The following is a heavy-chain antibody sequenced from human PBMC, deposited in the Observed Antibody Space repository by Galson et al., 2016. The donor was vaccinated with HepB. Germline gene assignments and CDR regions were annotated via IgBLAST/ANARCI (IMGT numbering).Heavy chain of an antibody. CDR2: IKPDGTET. CDR1: GFTFSYFW. V-gene: IGHV3-7*01. J-gene: IGHJ5*02. CDR3: ATAMGRGGTES. D-gene: IGHD3-10*01. Sequence: SLRLSCAASGFTFSYFWMSWVRQSPGKWPERVAIIKPDGTETYYVGSVKGRVTISRHNAENALYLQMNSLRVEDTAVYYCATAMGRGGTESWGQGTLVTGSS.